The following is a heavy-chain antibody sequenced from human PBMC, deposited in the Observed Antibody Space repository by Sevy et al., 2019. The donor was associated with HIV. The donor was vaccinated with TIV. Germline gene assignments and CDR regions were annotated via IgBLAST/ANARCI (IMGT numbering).Heavy chain of an antibody. Sequence: GGSLRLSCAASGFTFRTYWMSWVRQAPGKGLEWVANIKPDGSDKNYMDSVKGRFTISRDNAKNSLYLHVSSLRAEDXAVYYCARLSSPMPDSGWYDFFDHWGQGTLVTVSS. D-gene: IGHD6-19*01. J-gene: IGHJ4*02. CDR3: ARLSSPMPDSGWYDFFDH. CDR2: IKPDGSDK. CDR1: GFTFRTYW. V-gene: IGHV3-7*01.